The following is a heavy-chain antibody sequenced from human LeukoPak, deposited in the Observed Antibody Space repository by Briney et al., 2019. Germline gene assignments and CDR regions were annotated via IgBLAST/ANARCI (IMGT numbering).Heavy chain of an antibody. CDR3: ARARTYCGGDCSYFDF. V-gene: IGHV1-2*02. J-gene: IGHJ4*02. Sequence: ASVKVSCKASGCTFTGYYMHWVRQAPGQGLEWMGWINPNSGGTNYAQKFQGRVTMTRDTSISTAYMELSSLRSDDTAVYYCARARTYCGGDCSYFDFWGQGTLVTVSS. CDR1: GCTFTGYY. CDR2: INPNSGGT. D-gene: IGHD2-21*02.